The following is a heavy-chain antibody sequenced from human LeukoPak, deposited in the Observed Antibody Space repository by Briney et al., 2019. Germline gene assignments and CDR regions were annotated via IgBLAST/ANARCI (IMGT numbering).Heavy chain of an antibody. V-gene: IGHV3-74*01. CDR2: VKYDGSTT. Sequence: GGSLRLSCAASGFTFSAYWMRWVRQAPGKGLVWVSRVKYDGSTTTYADSVRGRFTISRDNAKNILYLQMNSLRVEDTAVYYCARDLNWLLFDYWGQGTLVTVSS. D-gene: IGHD3-9*01. CDR1: GFTFSAYW. J-gene: IGHJ4*02. CDR3: ARDLNWLLFDY.